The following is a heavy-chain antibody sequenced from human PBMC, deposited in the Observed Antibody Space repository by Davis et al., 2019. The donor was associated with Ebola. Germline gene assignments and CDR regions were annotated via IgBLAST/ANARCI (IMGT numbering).Heavy chain of an antibody. D-gene: IGHD1-26*01. V-gene: IGHV4-4*02. J-gene: IGHJ6*02. Sequence: PGGSLRLSCAVSGGSISSSNWWSWVRQPPGKGLEWIGEIYHSGSTNYNPSLKSRVIISVDKSKNQFSLKLSSVTAADTAVYYCARDWDPTRPYYGMDVWGQGTTVTVSS. CDR1: GGSISSSNW. CDR2: IYHSGST. CDR3: ARDWDPTRPYYGMDV.